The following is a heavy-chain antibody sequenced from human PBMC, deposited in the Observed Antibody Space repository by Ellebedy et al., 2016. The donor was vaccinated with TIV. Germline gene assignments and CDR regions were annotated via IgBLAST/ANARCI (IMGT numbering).Heavy chain of an antibody. D-gene: IGHD1-26*01. CDR2: TYYRSKWYN. Sequence: SQTLSLTCXISGDSVSSNSAAWNWIRQSPSRGLEWLGRTYYRSKWYNDYAVSVKSRITINPDTSKNQFSLQLNSVTPEDTAVYYCARRSVGARPYLYYYYGMDVWGQGTTVTVSS. CDR1: GDSVSSNSAA. V-gene: IGHV6-1*01. CDR3: ARRSVGARPYLYYYYGMDV. J-gene: IGHJ6*02.